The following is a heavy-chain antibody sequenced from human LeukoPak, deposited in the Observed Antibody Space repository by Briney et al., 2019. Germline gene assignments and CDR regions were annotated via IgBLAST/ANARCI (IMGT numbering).Heavy chain of an antibody. J-gene: IGHJ4*02. D-gene: IGHD5-24*01. CDR1: GGSISSHY. CDR2: IYYSGST. Sequence: SETLSLTCTVSGGSISSHYWSWIRQPPGKGLEWIGYIYYSGSTNYNPSLKSRVTISVDTSKNRFSLKLSSVTAADTAVYYCATIGGDGYTTFDYWGQGTLVTVSS. V-gene: IGHV4-59*08. CDR3: ATIGGDGYTTFDY.